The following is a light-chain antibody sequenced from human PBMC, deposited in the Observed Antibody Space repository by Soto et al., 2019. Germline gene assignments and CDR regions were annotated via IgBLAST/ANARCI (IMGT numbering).Light chain of an antibody. V-gene: IGKV1-27*01. J-gene: IGKJ1*01. CDR1: QGISNF. CDR3: QEYNSAPWT. Sequence: DIQMTQSPSSLSASVGDRVTITCRASQGISNFLAWYQQKPGKVPKLLLYAASTLQSGVPSRFSGSGSGTDFTLTITSLKPEDVATYYCQEYNSAPWTFVQGTKVEIK. CDR2: AAS.